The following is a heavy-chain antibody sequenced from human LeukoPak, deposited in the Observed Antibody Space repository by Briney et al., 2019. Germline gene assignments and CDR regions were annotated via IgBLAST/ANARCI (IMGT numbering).Heavy chain of an antibody. CDR3: AREVWYDILTGYYFDY. Sequence: PSETLSLTCTVSGGSISSSNYYWGWIRQPPGKGLEWIGNIYCGGSSYYNPSLQSRVTISLDTSKNQFSLKLRSVTAADTAVYYCAREVWYDILTGYYFDYWGQGTLVTVSS. J-gene: IGHJ4*02. D-gene: IGHD3-9*01. CDR2: IYCGGSS. V-gene: IGHV4-39*07. CDR1: GGSISSSNYY.